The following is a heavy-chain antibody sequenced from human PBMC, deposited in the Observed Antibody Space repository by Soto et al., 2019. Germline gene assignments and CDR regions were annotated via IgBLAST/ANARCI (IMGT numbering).Heavy chain of an antibody. D-gene: IGHD3-16*01. Sequence: QVQLVQSGAEVKNPGASVKVSCKASGYRFTSYGIGWVRQAPGQGLEWMGWINAYNGNTNYAQNLQGRVTLTTATSTSTAYMELRSLRSNDTAVYYCAMVDVYVTPAPQDVWGQGTKVTVSS. CDR2: INAYNGNT. J-gene: IGHJ6*02. CDR3: AMVDVYVTPAPQDV. V-gene: IGHV1-18*01. CDR1: GYRFTSYG.